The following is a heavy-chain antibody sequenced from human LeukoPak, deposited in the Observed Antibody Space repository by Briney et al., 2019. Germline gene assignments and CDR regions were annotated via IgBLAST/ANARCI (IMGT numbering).Heavy chain of an antibody. D-gene: IGHD6-6*01. J-gene: IGHJ5*02. Sequence: SVKVSCKASGGTFSSYAISWVRQAPGQGLEWMGGIIPIFGTANYAQKFQGRVTITADESTSTAYMELSSLRSEDTAVYYCARALSIAARLWRFDPWGQGTLVTVSS. V-gene: IGHV1-69*13. CDR1: GGTFSSYA. CDR2: IIPIFGTA. CDR3: ARALSIAARLWRFDP.